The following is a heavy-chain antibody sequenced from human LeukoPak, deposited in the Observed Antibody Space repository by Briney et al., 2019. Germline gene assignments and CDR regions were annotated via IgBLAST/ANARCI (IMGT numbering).Heavy chain of an antibody. J-gene: IGHJ3*02. CDR2: INQGGSVK. CDR1: GFTFRSYW. CDR3: AKGYCSSTSLPCDVFDI. D-gene: IGHD2-2*01. V-gene: IGHV3-7*03. Sequence: PGGSLRLSCAASGFTFRSYWMSWVRQAPGKGLEWVANINQGGSVKYYVDSVKGRFTISRDDAKNSLYVQMNSLRAEGMALYYCAKGYCSSTSLPCDVFDIWGQGTMVTVFS.